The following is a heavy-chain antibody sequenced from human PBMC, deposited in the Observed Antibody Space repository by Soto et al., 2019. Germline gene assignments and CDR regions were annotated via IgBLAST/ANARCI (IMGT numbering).Heavy chain of an antibody. Sequence: PGGSLRLSCAASGFTFSIYWMHWVRQAPGKGPEWVSRIDNAGGSTGYADSVKGRFTISRDNAKNSLYLQMNSLRAEDTAFYYCVRGASLNFDYWGQGTLVTVSS. CDR1: GFTFSIYW. D-gene: IGHD1-26*01. V-gene: IGHV3-74*01. J-gene: IGHJ4*02. CDR3: VRGASLNFDY. CDR2: IDNAGGST.